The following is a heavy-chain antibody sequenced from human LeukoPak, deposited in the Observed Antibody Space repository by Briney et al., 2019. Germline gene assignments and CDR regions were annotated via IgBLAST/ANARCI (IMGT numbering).Heavy chain of an antibody. D-gene: IGHD2-15*01. J-gene: IGHJ4*02. CDR3: AKGGGYCSGGNCYYY. V-gene: IGHV3-23*01. Sequence: GGSLRLSCAASGFTFSSYAMSWVRQAPGKGLEWVSAISGSGGSTYYADSVKGRFTISRDNSKNTLYLQMNSLRAEDTAVYYCAKGGGYCSGGNCYYYWGQGTLVTVSS. CDR1: GFTFSSYA. CDR2: ISGSGGST.